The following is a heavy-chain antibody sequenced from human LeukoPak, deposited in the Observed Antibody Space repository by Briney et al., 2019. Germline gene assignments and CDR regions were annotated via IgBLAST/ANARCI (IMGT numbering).Heavy chain of an antibody. CDR3: ARDDYDILTGYLMWFDP. D-gene: IGHD3-9*01. Sequence: SETLSLTCTVSGGSISSSSYYWGWIRQPPGKGLEWIGSIYYSGSTYYNPSLKSRVTISVDTSKNQFSLKLSSVTAADTAVYYCARDDYDILTGYLMWFDPWGQGTQVTVSS. CDR1: GGSISSSSYY. J-gene: IGHJ5*02. CDR2: IYYSGST. V-gene: IGHV4-39*07.